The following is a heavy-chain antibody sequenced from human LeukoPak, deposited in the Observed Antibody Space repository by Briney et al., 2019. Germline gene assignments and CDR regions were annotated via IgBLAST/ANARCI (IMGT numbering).Heavy chain of an antibody. V-gene: IGHV4-39*07. D-gene: IGHD1-26*01. CDR1: GGSISSNSYY. J-gene: IGHJ6*03. CDR2: IYYSGGT. CDR3: ARIGGSSTTFYYYYYYMDV. Sequence: SETLSLTCTVSGGSISSNSYYWGWIRQPPGKGLEWIGSIYYSGGTYYKSSLKSRVTMSVDTSKNQFSLKLNSVTAADTAVYYCARIGGSSTTFYYYYYYMDVWGKGTTVTVSS.